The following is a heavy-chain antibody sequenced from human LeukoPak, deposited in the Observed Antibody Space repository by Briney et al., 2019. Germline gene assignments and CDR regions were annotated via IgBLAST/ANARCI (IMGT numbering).Heavy chain of an antibody. J-gene: IGHJ4*02. CDR2: IYHSGST. Sequence: PSETLSLTCSVSGYSISSGYYWGWIRQPPGMGLEWIGNIYHSGSTYYNPSLKSRVTISLDTSKNQFSLKLSSVTAADTAVYYCAREDSSGYYYFDYWGQGTLVTVSS. CDR1: GYSISSGYY. V-gene: IGHV4-38-2*02. D-gene: IGHD3-22*01. CDR3: AREDSSGYYYFDY.